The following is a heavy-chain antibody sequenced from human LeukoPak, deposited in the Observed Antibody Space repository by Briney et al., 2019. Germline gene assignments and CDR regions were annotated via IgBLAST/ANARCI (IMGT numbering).Heavy chain of an antibody. CDR2: ISYDGSNK. V-gene: IGHV3-30*04. D-gene: IGHD4-17*01. CDR1: GFTFSSYA. CDR3: ARDGSTVTNHYYGMDV. Sequence: GGPLRLSCAASGFTFSSYAMHWVRQAPGKGLEWVAVISYDGSNKYYADSVKGRFTISRDNSKNTLYLQMNSLRAEDTAVYYCARDGSTVTNHYYGMDVWGQGTTVTVSS. J-gene: IGHJ6*02.